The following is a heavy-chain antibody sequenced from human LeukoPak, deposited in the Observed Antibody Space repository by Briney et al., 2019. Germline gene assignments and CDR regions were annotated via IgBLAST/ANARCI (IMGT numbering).Heavy chain of an antibody. J-gene: IGHJ4*02. CDR2: IYNSGST. V-gene: IGHV4-39*01. CDR3: ARSRITGFWSGKTVDY. Sequence: PSETLSLTCTVSGGSISSSSYYWGWIRQPPGKGLDWIGSIYNSGSTYYNPSLKSRVTISVDTSKNQFSLKLSSVTAADTAVYYCARSRITGFWSGKTVDYCGQGTLVTVSS. D-gene: IGHD3-3*01. CDR1: GGSISSSSYY.